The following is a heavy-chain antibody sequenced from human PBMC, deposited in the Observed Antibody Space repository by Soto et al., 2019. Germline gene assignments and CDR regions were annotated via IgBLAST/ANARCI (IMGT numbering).Heavy chain of an antibody. J-gene: IGHJ6*02. CDR1: GFTFSSYA. V-gene: IGHV3-30-3*01. CDR3: AREGAVATYHYYYGMDV. CDR2: ISYDGSNK. Sequence: QVQLVESGGGVVQPGRSLRLSCAASGFTFSSYAMHWVRQAPGKGLEWVAVISYDGSNKYYADSVKGRFTISRDNSKNTLYLQMNSLRAEDPAVYYCAREGAVATYHYYYGMDVWGQGTTVTVSS. D-gene: IGHD5-12*01.